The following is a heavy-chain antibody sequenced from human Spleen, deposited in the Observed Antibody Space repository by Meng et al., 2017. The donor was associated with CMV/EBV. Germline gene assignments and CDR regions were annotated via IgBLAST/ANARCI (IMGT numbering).Heavy chain of an antibody. J-gene: IGHJ5*02. CDR3: ARAGKEQLVRRNWFDR. Sequence: GSLRLSCAVYGGSFRGYYWSWIRQPPGKGLEWLGEVIHSGSSNYNPSLKSRVSIAVDTSKNQFSLRLNSVTAADTAVYYRARAGKEQLVRRNWFDRWGQGTRVTVPQ. D-gene: IGHD6-13*01. V-gene: IGHV4-34*12. CDR2: VIHSGSS. CDR1: GGSFRGYY.